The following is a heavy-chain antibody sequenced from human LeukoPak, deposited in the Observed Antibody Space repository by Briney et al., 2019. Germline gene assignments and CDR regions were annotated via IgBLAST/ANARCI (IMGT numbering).Heavy chain of an antibody. CDR1: GGSISSYY. V-gene: IGHV4-59*01. Sequence: SETLSLTCTVSGGSISSYYWSWIRQPPGKGLEWIGYIYYSGSTNYNPSLKSRVTISVDTSKNQFSLKLSSVTAADTAVYYCARRRIRDAFDIWGQGTMVTVSS. CDR2: IYYSGST. CDR3: ARRRIRDAFDI. J-gene: IGHJ3*02.